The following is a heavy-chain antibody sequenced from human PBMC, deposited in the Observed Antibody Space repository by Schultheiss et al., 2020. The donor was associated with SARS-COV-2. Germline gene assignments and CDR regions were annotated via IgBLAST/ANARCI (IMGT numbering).Heavy chain of an antibody. Sequence: GGSLRLSCAASEFTFSSYAMSWVRQAPGKGLEWLSAISGSGSSTYYADSVKGRFTISRDNSKNTLYLQMNSLKAEDTAVYYCAKDIAGKRTVVVLDHWGQGTLVTVSS. V-gene: IGHV3-23*01. J-gene: IGHJ4*02. D-gene: IGHD3-22*01. CDR3: AKDIAGKRTVVVLDH. CDR2: ISGSGSST. CDR1: EFTFSSYA.